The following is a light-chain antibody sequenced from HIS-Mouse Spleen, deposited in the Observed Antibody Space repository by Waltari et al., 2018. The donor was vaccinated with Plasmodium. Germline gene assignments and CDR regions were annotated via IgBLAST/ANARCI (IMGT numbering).Light chain of an antibody. V-gene: IGLV2-11*01. Sequence: QSALTQPRPVSGSPGQSVTTPCTGTSSDVGGYQYVPWYQQHPGQAPKLMIYDVSKRPSGVPDRFSGSKSGNTASLTISGLQAEDEADYYCCSYAGSYTLVFGGGTKLTVL. J-gene: IGLJ2*01. CDR2: DVS. CDR3: CSYAGSYTLV. CDR1: SSDVGGYQY.